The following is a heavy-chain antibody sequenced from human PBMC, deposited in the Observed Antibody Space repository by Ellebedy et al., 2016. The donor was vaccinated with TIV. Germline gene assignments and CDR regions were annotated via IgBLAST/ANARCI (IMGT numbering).Heavy chain of an antibody. J-gene: IGHJ6*02. V-gene: IGHV4-39*01. CDR1: GGSISSSSCY. CDR3: ARLAYSSSSRDYYYGTDV. D-gene: IGHD6-6*01. CDR2: IYYSGRT. Sequence: SETLSLXXTVSGGSISSSSCYWGWIRQPPGKGLEWIGSIYYSGRTYYNPSLKSRVTISVDTSKNQFSLKLSSVTAADTAVYYCARLAYSSSSRDYYYGTDVWGQGTTVTVSS.